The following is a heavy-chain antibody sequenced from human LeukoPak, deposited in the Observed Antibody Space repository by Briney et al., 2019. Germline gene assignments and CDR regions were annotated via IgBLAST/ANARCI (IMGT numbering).Heavy chain of an antibody. CDR1: EFTFSSYW. CDR2: IKQDGSEK. Sequence: GGSLRLSCVASEFTFSSYWMIWVRRAPGKGLEWVANIKQDGSEKYYVDSVKGRFTISRDNAKNSLYLQMNSLRAEDTAVYYCARINSRWYFLDNWGQGTLVTVSS. V-gene: IGHV3-7*01. CDR3: ARINSRWYFLDN. J-gene: IGHJ4*02. D-gene: IGHD2-15*01.